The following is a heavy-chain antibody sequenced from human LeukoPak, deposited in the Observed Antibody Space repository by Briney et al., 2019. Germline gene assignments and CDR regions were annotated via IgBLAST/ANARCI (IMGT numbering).Heavy chain of an antibody. V-gene: IGHV3-30-3*01. CDR3: ATSPGIAAAVYYGMDV. Sequence: GGSLRLSCAASGFTFSSYAMHWVRQAPGKGLEWVAVISYDGSNKYYADSVKGRFTISRDNSKNTLYLQMNSLRAEDTAVYYCATSPGIAAAVYYGMDVWGQGTTVTVSS. J-gene: IGHJ6*02. CDR2: ISYDGSNK. CDR1: GFTFSSYA. D-gene: IGHD6-13*01.